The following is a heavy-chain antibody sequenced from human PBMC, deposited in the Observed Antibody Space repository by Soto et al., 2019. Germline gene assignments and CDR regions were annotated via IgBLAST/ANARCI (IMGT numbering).Heavy chain of an antibody. CDR3: ARDRGDYDILTGYYGPAYGMDV. Sequence: EVQLVESGGGLVQPGGSLRLSCAASGFTFSSYWMHWVRQAPGKGLVWVSRINSDGSSTSYADSVKGRFTISRDNAKNTLYLKMNSLRAEDTAVYYCARDRGDYDILTGYYGPAYGMDVWGQGTTVTVSS. V-gene: IGHV3-74*01. D-gene: IGHD3-9*01. CDR1: GFTFSSYW. J-gene: IGHJ6*02. CDR2: INSDGSST.